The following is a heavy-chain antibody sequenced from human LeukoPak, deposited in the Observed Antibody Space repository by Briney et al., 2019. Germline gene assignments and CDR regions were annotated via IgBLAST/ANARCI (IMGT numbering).Heavy chain of an antibody. J-gene: IGHJ5*02. CDR2: IIPIFGTA. CDR3: ARDIGLGLNWFDP. D-gene: IGHD1-7*01. CDR1: GGTFSIYA. V-gene: IGHV1-69*13. Sequence: ASVKVSCKASGGTFSIYAISWVRQAPGQGLEWMGGIIPIFGTANYAQKFQGRVTITADESTSTAYMELSSLRSEDTAVYYCARDIGLGLNWFDPWGQGTLVTVSS.